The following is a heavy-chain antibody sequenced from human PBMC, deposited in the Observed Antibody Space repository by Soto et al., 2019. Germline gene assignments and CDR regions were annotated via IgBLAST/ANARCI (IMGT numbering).Heavy chain of an antibody. CDR2: IYYSGST. CDR3: RRSSRYSTDV. J-gene: IGHJ6*02. Sequence: SETLSLTCAVSGGSISSGGYSWSWIRQPPGKGLEWIGYIYYSGSTNYNPSLKSRVTISVDTSKNQFSLKLSSVTAADTAVYYCRRSSRYSTDVWGQGITVTVSS. D-gene: IGHD6-19*01. V-gene: IGHV4-30-4*07. CDR1: GGSISSGGYS.